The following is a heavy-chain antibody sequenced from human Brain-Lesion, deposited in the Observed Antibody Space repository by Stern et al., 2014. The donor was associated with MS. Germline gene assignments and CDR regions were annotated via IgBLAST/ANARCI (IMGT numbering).Heavy chain of an antibody. CDR2: ISWNSGTI. CDR3: ARDITGSSAYFAY. Sequence: QLVESGGDLVQPGRSLRLSCAAFGFTFDDYAMHWVRQAPGKGLEWVAGISWNSGTIGHADSVKGRFTTSRDNAYSSLYLQMNSLRPEDTALYYCARDITGSSAYFAYWGQGTLVTVSS. J-gene: IGHJ4*02. D-gene: IGHD1-14*01. V-gene: IGHV3-9*01. CDR1: GFTFDDYA.